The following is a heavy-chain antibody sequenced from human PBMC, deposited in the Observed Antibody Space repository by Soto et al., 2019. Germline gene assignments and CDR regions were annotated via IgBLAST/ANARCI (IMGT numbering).Heavy chain of an antibody. Sequence: QVHLVQSGAEVKKPGASVKVSCKASGYTFTSYAIHWVRQAPGQRLEWMGWINAGNGNTKYSQKFQGRVTITRDTXASTAYMELSSLGSEDTAVYYCARGPGGPDGPGDYWVQGTLVTVSS. J-gene: IGHJ4*02. V-gene: IGHV1-3*01. CDR3: ARGPGGPDGPGDY. D-gene: IGHD2-15*01. CDR1: GYTFTSYA. CDR2: INAGNGNT.